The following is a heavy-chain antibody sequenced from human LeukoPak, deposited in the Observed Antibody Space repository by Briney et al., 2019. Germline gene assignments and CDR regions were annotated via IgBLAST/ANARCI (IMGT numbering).Heavy chain of an antibody. D-gene: IGHD3-9*01. CDR2: IIPILGIA. J-gene: IGHJ5*02. CDR1: GGTFSSYT. V-gene: IGHV1-69*04. CDR3: ARDRGLVLRYFDWLSGWFDP. Sequence: GASVKVSCKASGGTFSSYTISWVRQAPGQGLEWMGRIIPILGIANYAQKFQGRVTITADKSTSTAYMELSSLRSEDTAVYYCARDRGLVLRYFDWLSGWFDPWGQGTLVTVSS.